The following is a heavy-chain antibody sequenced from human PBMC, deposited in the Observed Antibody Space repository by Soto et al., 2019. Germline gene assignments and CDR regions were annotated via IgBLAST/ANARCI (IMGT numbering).Heavy chain of an antibody. Sequence: EVQLVESGGGLIQPGGSLRLSCAASGFTVSSKYMTWVRQAPGKGLEWVSVTYGGGTTYYADSVKGRFTISRDNSKNTLYLQVSSLRAEDTAVYYCVQTTGWPGFDFWGQGTLVTVSS. J-gene: IGHJ4*02. D-gene: IGHD6-19*01. CDR3: VQTTGWPGFDF. CDR2: TYGGGTT. V-gene: IGHV3-53*01. CDR1: GFTVSSKY.